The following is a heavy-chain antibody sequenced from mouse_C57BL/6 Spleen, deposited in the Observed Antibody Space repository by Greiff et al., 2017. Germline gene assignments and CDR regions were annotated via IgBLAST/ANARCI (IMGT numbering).Heavy chain of an antibody. CDR3: AREEGPNHYDSFAD. J-gene: IGHJ3*01. D-gene: IGHD2-4*01. V-gene: IGHV1-52*01. CDR2: IDPSDSET. CDR1: GYTFTSYW. Sequence: QVQLQQPGAELVRPGSSVKLSCKASGYTFTSYWMHWVKQRPIQGLEWIGNIDPSDSETHYNQKFKDKATLTVDKSSSTAYMQLSSLTSEDSAVYYCAREEGPNHYDSFADWGQGTLVTVSA.